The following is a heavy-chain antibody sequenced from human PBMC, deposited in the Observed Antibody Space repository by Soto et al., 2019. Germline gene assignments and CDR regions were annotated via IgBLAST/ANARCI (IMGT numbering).Heavy chain of an antibody. V-gene: IGHV5-51*03. D-gene: IGHD6-13*01. J-gene: IGHJ5*02. CDR3: ARHNRYSSTWYEGWFDP. Sequence: EVQLVQSGAEVKKPGESLKISCKGSGYTFTTYWVGWVRQMPGKGLEWMGIIHPGDSDTRYSPSFQGQVTISADKSINTAYLQWSSLKASDSAMYYCARHNRYSSTWYEGWFDPWGQGTLVTVSS. CDR1: GYTFTTYW. CDR2: IHPGDSDT.